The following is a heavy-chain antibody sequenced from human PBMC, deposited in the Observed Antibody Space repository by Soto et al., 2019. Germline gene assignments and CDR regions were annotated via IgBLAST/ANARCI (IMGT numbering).Heavy chain of an antibody. D-gene: IGHD3-10*01. Sequence: ASVKVSCKASGYTFTSYNINWVLQATVQVLEWMGWMNPNSGNTGYAQKFQGRVTMTRNTSISTAYMELSSLRSEDTAVYYCARGLAMVRGVIFPFDYWGQGTLVTVSS. CDR2: MNPNSGNT. CDR1: GYTFTSYN. V-gene: IGHV1-8*01. CDR3: ARGLAMVRGVIFPFDY. J-gene: IGHJ4*02.